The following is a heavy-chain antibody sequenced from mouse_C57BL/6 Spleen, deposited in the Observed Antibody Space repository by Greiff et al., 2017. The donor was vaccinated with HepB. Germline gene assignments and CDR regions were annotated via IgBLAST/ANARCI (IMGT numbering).Heavy chain of an antibody. CDR3: ERKGNDSNYWYFDV. Sequence: QVQPQQPGAELVKPGASVKMSCKASGYTFPSYWITWVKQRPGQGPEWIGDIYPGSGSTNNNEQFKSKAPLTVDTSTSKAYMQLSSLTSEDSAIYYCERKGNDSNYWYFDVWGTGTTVTVSS. CDR1: GYTFPSYW. V-gene: IGHV1-55*01. CDR2: IYPGSGST. J-gene: IGHJ1*03. D-gene: IGHD2-5*01.